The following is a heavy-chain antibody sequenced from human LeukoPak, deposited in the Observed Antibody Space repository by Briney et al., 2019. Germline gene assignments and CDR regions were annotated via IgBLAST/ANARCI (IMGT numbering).Heavy chain of an antibody. D-gene: IGHD6-19*01. CDR3: ARDTWGQWLVKSTRFDY. Sequence: GGSLRLSCAASGFTFSSYAMHWVRQAPGKGLEWVAVISYDGSNKYYADSVKGRFTISRDNSKNTLYLQMNSLRAEDTAVYYCARDTWGQWLVKSTRFDYWGQGTLVTVSS. V-gene: IGHV3-30-3*01. J-gene: IGHJ4*02. CDR1: GFTFSSYA. CDR2: ISYDGSNK.